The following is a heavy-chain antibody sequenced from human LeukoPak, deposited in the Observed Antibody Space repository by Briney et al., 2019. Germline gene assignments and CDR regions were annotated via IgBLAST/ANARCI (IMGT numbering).Heavy chain of an antibody. CDR3: ARDGYSGYDSALDY. Sequence: GSVKVSCKASGYTFTGYYMRWVRQAPGQGLEWMGWINPNSGGTNYAQKFQGRVTMTRDTSISTAYMELSRLRSDDTAVYYCARDGYSGYDSALDYWGQGTLVTVSS. CDR1: GYTFTGYY. J-gene: IGHJ4*02. V-gene: IGHV1-2*02. CDR2: INPNSGGT. D-gene: IGHD5-12*01.